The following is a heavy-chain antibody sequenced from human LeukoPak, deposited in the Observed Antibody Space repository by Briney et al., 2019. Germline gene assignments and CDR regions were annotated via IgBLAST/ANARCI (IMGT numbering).Heavy chain of an antibody. V-gene: IGHV4-59*01. CDR3: TRGAGWLIDY. CDR1: EDSITDYY. CDR2: FNNSGRS. Sequence: PETLSLTRTLSEDSITDYYRGSIRERPRKRLGWIGYFNNSGRSTYNPSLKSRVTISADTSKNHFSLKLNSVTTADTAVYYCTRGAGWLIDYWGQGILVTVSS. D-gene: IGHD3-16*01. J-gene: IGHJ4*02.